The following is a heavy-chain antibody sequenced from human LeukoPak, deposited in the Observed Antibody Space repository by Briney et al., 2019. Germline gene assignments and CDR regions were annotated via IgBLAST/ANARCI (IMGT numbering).Heavy chain of an antibody. CDR3: VRRLPTTPHYYFDY. Sequence: GGSLRLSCSASGFTFSSYAMHSVRQAPGKGLEYVSAISSNGGSTYYADSVKGRFTISRDNSKNTLYLQMSSLRADDTAVYYCVRRLPTTPHYYFDYWGQGTLVTVSS. V-gene: IGHV3-64D*06. CDR2: ISSNGGST. J-gene: IGHJ4*02. D-gene: IGHD2-21*02. CDR1: GFTFSSYA.